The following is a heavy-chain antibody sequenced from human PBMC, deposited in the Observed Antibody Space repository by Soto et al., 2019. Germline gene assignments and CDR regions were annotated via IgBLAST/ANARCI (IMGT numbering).Heavy chain of an antibody. CDR3: ARHKDCSGGSCNAVGYYYGLDV. J-gene: IGHJ6*02. CDR1: GGSISSSRCH. D-gene: IGHD2-15*01. CDR2: IKYSGTT. V-gene: IGHV4-39*01. Sequence: SETLSLTCTVSGGSISSSRCHWGWIRQPPGKGLEWIASIKYSGTTFYNPSLKSRVTLSVDTSKNQFALKLSSVTAAETAVYYCARHKDCSGGSCNAVGYYYGLDVWGQGTLVTVSS.